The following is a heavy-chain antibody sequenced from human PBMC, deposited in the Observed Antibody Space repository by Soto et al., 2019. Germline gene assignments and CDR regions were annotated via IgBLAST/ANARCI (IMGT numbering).Heavy chain of an antibody. CDR2: IIPILDIV. CDR3: ARGADSSGSESAFDI. V-gene: IGHV1-69*02. Sequence: QVQLVQSGAEVKKPGSSVKVSCKTSGGTFSTYPITWVRQAPGQGLEWMGRIIPILDIVDFAQTFQGRVSITADKITSTAYMDLSSLKSEDTAVYYCARGADSSGSESAFDIWGQGTMVTVSS. CDR1: GGTFSTYP. J-gene: IGHJ3*02. D-gene: IGHD3-22*01.